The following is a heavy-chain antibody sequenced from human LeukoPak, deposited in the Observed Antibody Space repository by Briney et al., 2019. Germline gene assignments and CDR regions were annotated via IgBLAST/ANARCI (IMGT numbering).Heavy chain of an antibody. CDR3: ARQREGSYASGSYPLKH. D-gene: IGHD3-10*01. CDR2: IYPDDSDT. Sequence: GESLKISCKGSGYSFTTTWIAWVRQKPGKGLEWMGIIYPDDSDTRYSPSLQGQVTILADKYISTAYLQWSSLEASDTAMYYCARQREGSYASGSYPLKHWGQGTLVTVSS. CDR1: GYSFTTTW. J-gene: IGHJ1*01. V-gene: IGHV5-51*01.